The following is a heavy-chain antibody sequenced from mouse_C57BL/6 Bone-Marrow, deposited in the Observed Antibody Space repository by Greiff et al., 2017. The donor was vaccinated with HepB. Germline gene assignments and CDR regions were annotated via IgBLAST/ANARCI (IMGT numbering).Heavy chain of an antibody. V-gene: IGHV3-1*01. CDR1: GYSITSGYD. J-gene: IGHJ1*03. CDR3: ARVMYYGSSYWYFDV. Sequence: EVQRVESGPGMVKPSQSLSLTCTVTGYSITSGYDWHWIRHFPGNKLEWMGYISYSGSTNYNPSLKSRISITHDTSKNHFFLKLNSVTTEDTATYYCARVMYYGSSYWYFDVWGTGTTVTVSS. CDR2: ISYSGST. D-gene: IGHD1-1*01.